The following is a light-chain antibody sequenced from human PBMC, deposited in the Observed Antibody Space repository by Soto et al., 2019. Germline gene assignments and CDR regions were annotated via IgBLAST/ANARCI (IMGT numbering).Light chain of an antibody. CDR2: DAS. V-gene: IGKV3-11*01. Sequence: EIVMTQSPATLSVSPGERATLSCRASQSVSSYLAWYQQKPGQAPRLLIYDASNRATGIPARFSGSGSGTDFTLTISSLEPEDFAVYYCQQRSNWLTLGGGTKVDIK. CDR1: QSVSSY. J-gene: IGKJ4*01. CDR3: QQRSNWLT.